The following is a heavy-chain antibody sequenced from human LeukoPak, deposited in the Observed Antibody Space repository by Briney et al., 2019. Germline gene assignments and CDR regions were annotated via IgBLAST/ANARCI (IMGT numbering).Heavy chain of an antibody. CDR3: ARDKGSVVSPEYGMDV. D-gene: IGHD2-15*01. Sequence: QTGGSLRLSCAASGFTFNTLAMSWVRQAPGKGLEWVSAINARGFITYYADSVKGRFTISRDNAKNSLYLQMNSLRAEDTAVYYCARDKGSVVSPEYGMDVWGQGTTVTVSS. CDR1: GFTFNTLA. J-gene: IGHJ6*02. V-gene: IGHV3-23*01. CDR2: INARGFIT.